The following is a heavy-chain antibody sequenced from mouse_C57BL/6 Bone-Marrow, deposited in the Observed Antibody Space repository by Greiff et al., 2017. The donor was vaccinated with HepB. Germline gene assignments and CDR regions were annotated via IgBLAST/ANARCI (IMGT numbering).Heavy chain of an antibody. CDR1: GYTFTSYW. CDR3: TRRGIYDYALYY. D-gene: IGHD2-4*01. V-gene: IGHV1-64*01. J-gene: IGHJ2*01. CDR2: IHPNSGST. Sequence: QVQLQHSGAELVKPGASVKLSCKASGYTFTSYWMHWVKQRPGQGLEWIGMIHPNSGSTNYNEKFKSKATLTVDKSSSTAYMQLSSLTSEDSAVYYCTRRGIYDYALYYWGQGTTLTVSS.